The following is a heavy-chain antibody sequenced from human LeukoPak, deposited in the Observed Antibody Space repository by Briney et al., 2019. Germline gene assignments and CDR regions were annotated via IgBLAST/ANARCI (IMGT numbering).Heavy chain of an antibody. D-gene: IGHD7-27*01. CDR3: ARDWVMDV. CDR1: GFTVSSYA. V-gene: IGHV3-30-3*01. CDR2: ISNDGNNK. Sequence: GGSLRLSCAASGFTVSSYAMYWVRRAPGRGLEWVAVISNDGNNKDYAASVKGRFTISRDNSKNTLYLEMNSLRAEDTAVYYCARDWVMDVWGQGTTVTVSS. J-gene: IGHJ6*02.